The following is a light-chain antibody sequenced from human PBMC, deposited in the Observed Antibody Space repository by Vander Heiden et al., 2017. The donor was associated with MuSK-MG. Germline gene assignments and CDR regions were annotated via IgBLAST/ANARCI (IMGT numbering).Light chain of an antibody. CDR3: QQYDNLPFT. CDR1: QDISNY. V-gene: IGKV1-33*01. CDR2: DAS. Sequence: DIQMTQSPSSLSASVGDRVTITCQASQDISNYLNWYQQKPGKAPKLLIYDASNLETGVPSRFSGSRSGTDFTFTISSLQPEDIATYYCQQYDNLPFTFGPGTKVDIK. J-gene: IGKJ3*01.